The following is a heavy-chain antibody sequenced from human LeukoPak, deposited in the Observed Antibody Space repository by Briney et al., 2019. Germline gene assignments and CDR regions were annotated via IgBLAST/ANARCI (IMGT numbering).Heavy chain of an antibody. CDR3: AREWRIQLYLPDY. CDR1: GYTLTTYY. Sequence: ASVKVSCKASGYTLTTYYIHWVRQAPGQGLEWMGIINPSIDSINYARKFQRRVTMTSDTSTSTVYMELSDLRSEDTAVYYCAREWRIQLYLPDYWGQGTLATVSS. D-gene: IGHD5-18*01. J-gene: IGHJ4*02. CDR2: INPSIDSI. V-gene: IGHV1-46*01.